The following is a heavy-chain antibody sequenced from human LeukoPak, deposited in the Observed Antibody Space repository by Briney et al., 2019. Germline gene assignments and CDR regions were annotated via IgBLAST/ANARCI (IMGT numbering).Heavy chain of an antibody. V-gene: IGHV3-11*04. Sequence: PGGSLRLSCAASGFTFSDYYMTWIRRAPGKGLEWVSYISSSASTTYYADSVKGRFTISRDNAKNSLYLQMNSLRAEDTAVYYCARDLSSGYYFFDFWGQGTLVTVSS. D-gene: IGHD3-22*01. CDR1: GFTFSDYY. CDR2: ISSSASTT. CDR3: ARDLSSGYYFFDF. J-gene: IGHJ4*02.